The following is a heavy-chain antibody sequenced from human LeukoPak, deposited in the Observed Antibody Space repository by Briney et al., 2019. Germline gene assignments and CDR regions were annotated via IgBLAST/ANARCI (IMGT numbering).Heavy chain of an antibody. CDR1: GYTFTSYY. V-gene: IGHV1-46*01. CDR3: ARGPNNLYCSGGSCYWDY. Sequence: ASVKVSCEASGYTFTSYYMHWVRQAPGQGLEWMGIINPSGGSTSYAQKFQGRVTMTRDMSTSTVYMELSSLRSEDTAVYYCARGPNNLYCSGGSCYWDYWGQGTLVTVSS. J-gene: IGHJ4*02. CDR2: INPSGGST. D-gene: IGHD2-15*01.